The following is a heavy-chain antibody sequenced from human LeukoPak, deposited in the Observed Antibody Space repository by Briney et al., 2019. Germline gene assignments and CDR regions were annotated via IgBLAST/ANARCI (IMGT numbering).Heavy chain of an antibody. Sequence: GASVKVSCKASGYTFIGYYMHWVRQAPGQGLEWVGWINPNSGGTSYAQNFQGRVTMTRDTSITTVYMELSRLRSDDTAVYYCTRRRRAGWLKEGDFDYWGQGTLVTVSS. CDR3: TRRRRAGWLKEGDFDY. CDR2: INPNSGGT. V-gene: IGHV1-2*02. CDR1: GYTFIGYY. J-gene: IGHJ4*02. D-gene: IGHD5-24*01.